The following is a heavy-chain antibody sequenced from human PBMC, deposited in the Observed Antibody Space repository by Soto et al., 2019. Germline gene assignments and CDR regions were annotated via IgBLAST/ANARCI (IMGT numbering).Heavy chain of an antibody. V-gene: IGHV4-34*01. CDR3: ARVHIQSLWSGYLFPPNYYYYGMDV. J-gene: IGHJ6*02. CDR1: GESFSGYY. D-gene: IGHD3-3*01. CDR2: INHSGST. Sequence: QVQLQQWGAGLLKPSETLSLTCAVYGESFSGYYWSWIRQPPGKGLEWIGEINHSGSTNYNPSLTSRVIISGNTPKNQFSLKLSSLTAADTAVYYCARVHIQSLWSGYLFPPNYYYYGMDVWGQGTTVTVSS.